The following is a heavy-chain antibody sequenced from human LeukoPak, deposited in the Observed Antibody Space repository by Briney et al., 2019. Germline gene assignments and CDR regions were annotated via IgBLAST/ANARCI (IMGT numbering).Heavy chain of an antibody. D-gene: IGHD5-18*01. CDR1: GGSISSGGYY. CDR3: ARQWDTAFDY. Sequence: SETLSLTCTVSGGSISSGGYYWSWIRQHPGKGLEWIGYIYYSGSTYYNPSLKSRVTISVDTSKNQFSLKLSSVTAADTAVYYCARQWDTAFDYWGQGTLVTVSS. CDR2: IYYSGST. V-gene: IGHV4-31*03. J-gene: IGHJ4*02.